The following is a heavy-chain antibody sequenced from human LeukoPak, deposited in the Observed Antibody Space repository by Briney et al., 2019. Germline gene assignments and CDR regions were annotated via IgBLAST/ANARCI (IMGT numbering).Heavy chain of an antibody. D-gene: IGHD1-1*01. CDR1: GGSISSSSYY. J-gene: IGHJ5*02. V-gene: IGHV4-39*06. CDR2: NYYSGST. Sequence: SETLSLTCTVSGGSISSSSYYWGWLRQPPGKGLEWIGSNYYSGSTYYNPSLKSRVTISVDTPNYQFPLKLISVTAADTAVYYCARGQGATVPQLGNNWFDPWGQGTLVTVSP. CDR3: ARGQGATVPQLGNNWFDP.